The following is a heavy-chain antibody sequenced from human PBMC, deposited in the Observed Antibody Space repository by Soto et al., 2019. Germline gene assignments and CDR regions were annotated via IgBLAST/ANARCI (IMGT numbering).Heavy chain of an antibody. Sequence: QVQLVESGGGVVQPGRSLRLSCAASGFTFSSYGMHWVRQAPGKGLEWVAVISYDGSNKYYADSVKGRFTISRDNSKNTLCLQMNSLRAEDTAVYYCAKSTLVVMTATYFDYWGQGTLVTVSS. CDR1: GFTFSSYG. J-gene: IGHJ4*02. CDR2: ISYDGSNK. CDR3: AKSTLVVMTATYFDY. D-gene: IGHD2-21*02. V-gene: IGHV3-30*18.